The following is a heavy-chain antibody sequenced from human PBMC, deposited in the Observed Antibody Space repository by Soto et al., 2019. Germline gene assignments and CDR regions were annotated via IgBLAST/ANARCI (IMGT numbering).Heavy chain of an antibody. CDR3: AKESGGYDSSTRYGLDV. V-gene: IGHV4-31*03. CDR1: GGSINTVGYY. D-gene: IGHD6-25*01. J-gene: IGHJ6*02. CDR2: IYYSGSR. Sequence: SETLSLTCSVSGGSINTVGYYWTWIRQQPGKGLEWIGYIYYSGSRDYNPSLKSRVSMSVDASKNQFSLNLTSVTAADTAVYYCAKESGGYDSSTRYGLDVWGQGTTVTVSS.